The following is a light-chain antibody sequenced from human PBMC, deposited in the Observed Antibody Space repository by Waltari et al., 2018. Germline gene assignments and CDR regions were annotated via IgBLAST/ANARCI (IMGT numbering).Light chain of an antibody. J-gene: IGLJ2*01. CDR2: HVT. CDR3: SSYTGSSSVL. CDR1: SSDIGIFSF. Sequence: QSALTQPASVSGSPGQSITIPCTGTSSDIGIFSFVPWYQQHPGRAPKLIIYHVTNRPSGVSNRFSGSKSGNTASLIISGLQAEDEADYYCSSYTGSSSVLFGGGTKLTVL. V-gene: IGLV2-14*03.